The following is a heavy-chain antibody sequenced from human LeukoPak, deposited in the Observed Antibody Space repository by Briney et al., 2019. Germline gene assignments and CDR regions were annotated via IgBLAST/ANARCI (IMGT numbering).Heavy chain of an antibody. D-gene: IGHD4-17*01. J-gene: IGHJ4*02. CDR2: ISSSSSYI. V-gene: IGHV3-21*04. CDR1: GFTFSSYS. CDR3: AKDRMDHDLEYGDYDY. Sequence: GGSLRLSCAASGFTFSSYSMNWVRQAPGKGLEWVSSISSSSSYIYYADSVKGRFTISRDNSKNSLYLQMNSLRTEDTALYYCAKDRMDHDLEYGDYDYWGQGTLVTVSS.